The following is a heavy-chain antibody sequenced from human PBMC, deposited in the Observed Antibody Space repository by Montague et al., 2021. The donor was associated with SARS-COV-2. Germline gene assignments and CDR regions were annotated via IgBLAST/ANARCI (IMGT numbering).Heavy chain of an antibody. Sequence: CAISGDSVSSRTAAWYWITQSPPRHLEWLARTFYRSTFYHDYAPSAKSRIIINADTSKNQFSLQLSSVTPDDTAVYYCARDCELGNEALDIWGRGTMVTVSS. CDR2: TFYRSTFYH. CDR3: ARDCELGNEALDI. J-gene: IGHJ3*02. D-gene: IGHD7-27*01. CDR1: GDSVSSRTAA. V-gene: IGHV6-1*01.